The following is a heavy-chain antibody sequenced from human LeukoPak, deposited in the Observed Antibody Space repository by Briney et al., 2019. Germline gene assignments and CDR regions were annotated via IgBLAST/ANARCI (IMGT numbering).Heavy chain of an antibody. CDR1: GFTFSSYA. CDR2: ISYDGTNK. J-gene: IGHJ4*02. D-gene: IGHD1-26*01. CDR3: ARGRGGTTTPYYFDS. Sequence: GGSLRLSCPASGFTFSSYAMHWVRQTPGKGLEWVAVISYDGTNKFDVDSVKGRFTISRDNSKSTLFLEMKSLRADDTAVYYCARGRGGTTTPYYFDSWGQGALVTVSS. V-gene: IGHV3-30*04.